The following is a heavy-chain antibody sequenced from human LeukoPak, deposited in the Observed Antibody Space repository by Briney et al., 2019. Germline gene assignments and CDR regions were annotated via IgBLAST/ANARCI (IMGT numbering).Heavy chain of an antibody. V-gene: IGHV4-39*07. CDR3: ARDLRWTIVVDLGAFDI. Sequence: SEPLSLTCTVSGGSISSRSYHWGWIRQPPGKGLEWIGSVFYSGSTYYNPSLKSRVTMSVDTSKNQFSLKLSSVTAADTAVYYCARDLRWTIVVDLGAFDIWGQGTMVTVSS. J-gene: IGHJ3*02. CDR2: VFYSGST. D-gene: IGHD3-22*01. CDR1: GGSISSRSYH.